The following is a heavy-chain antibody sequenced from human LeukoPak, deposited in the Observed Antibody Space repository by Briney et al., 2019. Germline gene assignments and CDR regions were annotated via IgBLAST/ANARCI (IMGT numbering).Heavy chain of an antibody. CDR2: ISYDGSNK. Sequence: GGSLRLSCAASGFTFSSYAMHWVRQAPGKGLEWVAVISYDGSNKYYADSVKGRFTISRDNSKNTLYLQMNSLRAEDTAVYYCARAVSAEYSSSWYEGYWGQGSLVTVSS. CDR1: GFTFSSYA. J-gene: IGHJ4*02. D-gene: IGHD6-13*01. CDR3: ARAVSAEYSSSWYEGY. V-gene: IGHV3-30-3*01.